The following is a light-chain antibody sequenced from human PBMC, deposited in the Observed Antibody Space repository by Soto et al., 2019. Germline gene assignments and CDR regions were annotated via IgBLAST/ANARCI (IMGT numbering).Light chain of an antibody. V-gene: IGKV3-11*01. Sequence: EIVLTQSPATLSLSPGERATLSCRASQSVSSYLAWYQQKPGQAPRLLIYDASNRATGIPARFSGSGSGTDFTLNISSLEPEAFAVYYCQQRSNWPPVYTFGQGTKLEIK. CDR1: QSVSSY. CDR3: QQRSNWPPVYT. CDR2: DAS. J-gene: IGKJ2*01.